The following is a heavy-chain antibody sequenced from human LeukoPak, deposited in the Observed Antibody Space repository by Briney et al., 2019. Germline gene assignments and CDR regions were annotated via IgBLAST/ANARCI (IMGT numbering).Heavy chain of an antibody. CDR3: ARGRSNYYGVDV. V-gene: IGHV4-59*01. J-gene: IGHJ6*02. D-gene: IGHD1-26*01. Sequence: SETLSLTCSVSDGSINSYYWNRIRRPPGKGLEWIGYIYYNGNTNYSPSLKSRVTMSVDTSKNLFSLKVSSVTAADTAVYYCARGRSNYYGVDVWGQGTTVTVSS. CDR1: DGSINSYY. CDR2: IYYNGNT.